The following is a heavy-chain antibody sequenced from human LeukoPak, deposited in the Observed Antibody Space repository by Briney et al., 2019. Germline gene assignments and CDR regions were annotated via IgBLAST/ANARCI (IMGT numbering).Heavy chain of an antibody. Sequence: PGGSLRLSCAASGFTFSSYAMHWVRQAPGKGLEWVAVISYDGSNKYYADSVRGRFTISRDNSKNTLYLQMNSLRAEDTAVYYCAKDRSELMIVVVYYFDYWGQGTLVTVSS. V-gene: IGHV3-30*04. CDR2: ISYDGSNK. CDR3: AKDRSELMIVVVYYFDY. D-gene: IGHD3-22*01. J-gene: IGHJ4*02. CDR1: GFTFSSYA.